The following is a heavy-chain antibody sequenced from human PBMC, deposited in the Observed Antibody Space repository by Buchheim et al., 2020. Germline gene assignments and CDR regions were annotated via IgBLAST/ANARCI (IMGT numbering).Heavy chain of an antibody. CDR2: IYYSGST. CDR3: ARDLFRGFAY. V-gene: IGHV4-59*01. D-gene: IGHD3-3*01. J-gene: IGHJ4*02. Sequence: QVQLQESGPGLVKPSETLSLTCTVSGGSISSYYWSWIRQPPGKGLEWIGYIYYSGSTNYNPSLKSRVTISVDTSKNQFSLKLSSMTAADTAVYYCARDLFRGFAYWGQGTL. CDR1: GGSISSYY.